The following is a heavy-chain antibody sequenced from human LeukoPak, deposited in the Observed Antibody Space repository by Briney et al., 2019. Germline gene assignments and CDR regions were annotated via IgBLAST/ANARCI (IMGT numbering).Heavy chain of an antibody. CDR2: IYTTGST. CDR1: GDSITSGSSY. V-gene: IGHV4-61*02. D-gene: IGHD2-15*01. CDR3: ARVTGSVAAFV. Sequence: SQTLSLTCTVSGDSITSGSSYWSWIRQPAGKGLEWIVRIYTTGSTNYNPFLKSRVTISADTSKNQFSLKLTSVTAADTAVYYCARVTGSVAAFVWGQGTRVTVSS. J-gene: IGHJ3*01.